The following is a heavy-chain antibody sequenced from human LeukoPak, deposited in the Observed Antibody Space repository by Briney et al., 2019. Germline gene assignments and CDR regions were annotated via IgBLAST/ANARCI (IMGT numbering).Heavy chain of an antibody. J-gene: IGHJ3*02. CDR3: ARKNDFDI. D-gene: IGHD2/OR15-2a*01. Sequence: SETLSLTCTVFGGSISGYYWNWIRQPPGKGLEWIGCIYYSGSTYYNPSLKSRVTISVDMSKNQFSLRLTSVTAADTAVYYCARKNDFDIWGQGTLVTVSS. CDR1: GGSISGYY. CDR2: IYYSGST. V-gene: IGHV4-59*01.